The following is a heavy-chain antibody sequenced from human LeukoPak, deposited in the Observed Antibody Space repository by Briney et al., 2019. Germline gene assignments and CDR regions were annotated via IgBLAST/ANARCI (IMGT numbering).Heavy chain of an antibody. CDR2: ISWNSGSI. CDR1: GFTFDDYA. CDR3: AKGGGSSWYDYFDY. J-gene: IGHJ4*02. Sequence: GGPLRLSCAASGFTFDDYAMHWVRHAPGKGLEWVSGISWNSGSIGYADSVKGRFTISRDNAKNSLYLQMNSLRAEDMALYYCAKGGGSSWYDYFDYWGQGTLVTVSS. D-gene: IGHD6-13*01. V-gene: IGHV3-9*03.